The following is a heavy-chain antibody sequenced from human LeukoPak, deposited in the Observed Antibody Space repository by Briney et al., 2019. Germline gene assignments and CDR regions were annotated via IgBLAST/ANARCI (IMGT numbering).Heavy chain of an antibody. V-gene: IGHV3-7*01. J-gene: IGHJ4*02. CDR1: GFTFSSYG. Sequence: GGSLRLSCAASGFTFSSYGMHWVRQAPGKGLEWVANMKPDGSEKYYVDSVKGRFTISRDSSKNSLYLQMNSLRVEDTAVYYCARDPRQSHLVYTTGDYWGQGTLVTVSS. CDR3: ARDPRQSHLVYTTGDY. D-gene: IGHD2-2*02. CDR2: MKPDGSEK.